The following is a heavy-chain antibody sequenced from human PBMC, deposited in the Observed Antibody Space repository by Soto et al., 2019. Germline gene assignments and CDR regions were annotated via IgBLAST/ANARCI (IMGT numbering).Heavy chain of an antibody. CDR3: ARDLWCYCGTDCYPLDV. CDR1: GGSISGYY. CDR2: MYNTGST. Sequence: QVQLQESGPGLVKPSETLSLTCTVSGGSISGYYWSWIRQPPGKGLEWIGYMYNTGSTVYNPSFKSRVTLSVDTSKNQFALKLNSVTAADTAVYYCARDLWCYCGTDCYPLDVWGQGTTVTVSS. J-gene: IGHJ6*02. D-gene: IGHD2-21*02. V-gene: IGHV4-59*01.